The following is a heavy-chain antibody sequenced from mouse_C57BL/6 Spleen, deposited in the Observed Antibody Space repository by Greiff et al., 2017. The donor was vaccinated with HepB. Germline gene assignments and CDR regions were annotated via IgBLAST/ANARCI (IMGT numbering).Heavy chain of an antibody. Sequence: VQLQQSGPGMVKPSQSLSLTCTVTGYSITSGYDWHWIRHFPGNKLEWMGYISYSGSTNYNPSLKSRISITHDTSKNHFFLKLNSVTTEDTATYYCAREETGSFDYWGQGTTLTVSS. CDR3: AREETGSFDY. CDR1: GYSITSGYD. CDR2: ISYSGST. D-gene: IGHD4-1*01. V-gene: IGHV3-1*01. J-gene: IGHJ2*01.